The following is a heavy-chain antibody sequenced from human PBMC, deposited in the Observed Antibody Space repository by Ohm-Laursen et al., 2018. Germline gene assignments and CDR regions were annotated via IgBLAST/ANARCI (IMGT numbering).Heavy chain of an antibody. V-gene: IGHV3-48*03. CDR3: AASSSGWYNTAIDY. Sequence: SLRLSCSASGFTFSSYEMNWVRQAPGKGLEWVSYISSSGSTIHYADSVKGRFTISRDNAKNSLYLQMNSLRAEDTAVYYCAASSSGWYNTAIDYWGQGTLVTVSS. CDR1: GFTFSSYE. J-gene: IGHJ4*02. CDR2: ISSSGSTI. D-gene: IGHD6-19*01.